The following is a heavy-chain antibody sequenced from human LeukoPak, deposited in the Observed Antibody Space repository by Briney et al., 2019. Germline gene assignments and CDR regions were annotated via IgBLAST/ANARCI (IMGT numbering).Heavy chain of an antibody. V-gene: IGHV4-59*01. J-gene: IGHJ6*02. CDR2: VYYSGST. CDR1: GGSINGYY. CDR3: ARVGGTNFYYYGMDV. D-gene: IGHD1-26*01. Sequence: SETLSLTCTVSGGSINGYYWSWIRQPPGKGLEWIGYVYYSGSTNYNPSLKSRVTISVDTSKNQFSLKVSSVTAADMAVYYCARVGGTNFYYYGMDVWGQGTTVTVSS.